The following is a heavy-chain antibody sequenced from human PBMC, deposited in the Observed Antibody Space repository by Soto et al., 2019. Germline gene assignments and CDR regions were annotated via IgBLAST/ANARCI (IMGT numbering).Heavy chain of an antibody. CDR2: IWYDGSDK. CDR3: ARGYSNYLFYYYMDV. Sequence: PGGSLRLSCAASGFPFSSYGMHWVRQAPGRGLEWVAVIWYDGSDKYYADPVKGRFTVSRDNSKTTLYLQMNSLRAEDTAVYYYARGYSNYLFYYYMDVWGQGTTVTVSS. D-gene: IGHD4-4*01. CDR1: GFPFSSYG. J-gene: IGHJ6*03. V-gene: IGHV3-33*01.